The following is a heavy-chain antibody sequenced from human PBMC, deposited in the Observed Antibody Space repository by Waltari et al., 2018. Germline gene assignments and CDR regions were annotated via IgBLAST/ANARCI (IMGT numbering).Heavy chain of an antibody. V-gene: IGHV3-23*01. Sequence: EVHLLESGGGLVQPGGSLRLSCAASGFPFSSYVMHWVRQAPGKGLEWVSSISDAGGRIYYADSVKGRFTISRDNSKNTLFLQMNSLRADDTAVYYCGRAAGIDFWGQGTLVTVSS. CDR2: ISDAGGRI. CDR3: GRAAGIDF. J-gene: IGHJ4*02. CDR1: GFPFSSYV.